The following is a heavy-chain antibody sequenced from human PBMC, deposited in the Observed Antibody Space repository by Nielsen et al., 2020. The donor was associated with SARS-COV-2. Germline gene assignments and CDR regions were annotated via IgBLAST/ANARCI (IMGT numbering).Heavy chain of an antibody. CDR1: GGSISSYY. D-gene: IGHD3-22*01. CDR3: ARGRHYYDSSGYYFDY. Sequence: SETLSLTCTVSGGSISSYYWSWIRQPPGKGLEWIGYIYYSGSTNYNPSLKSRVTISVDTSKNQFSLKLSSVTAADTAVYYCARGRHYYDSSGYYFDYWGQGTLVTVSS. J-gene: IGHJ4*02. V-gene: IGHV4-59*01. CDR2: IYYSGST.